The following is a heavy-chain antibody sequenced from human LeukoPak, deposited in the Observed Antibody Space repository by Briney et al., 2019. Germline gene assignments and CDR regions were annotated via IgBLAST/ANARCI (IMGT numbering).Heavy chain of an antibody. V-gene: IGHV1-69*06. D-gene: IGHD6-13*01. Sequence: GASVKVSCKASGGTFSSYAISWVRQAPGQGLEWMGGIIPIFGTANYAQKFQGRVTITADKSTSTAYMELSSLRSEDTAVYYCAREGIGGQDDAFDIWGQGTMVTVSS. J-gene: IGHJ3*02. CDR3: AREGIGGQDDAFDI. CDR1: GGTFSSYA. CDR2: IIPIFGTA.